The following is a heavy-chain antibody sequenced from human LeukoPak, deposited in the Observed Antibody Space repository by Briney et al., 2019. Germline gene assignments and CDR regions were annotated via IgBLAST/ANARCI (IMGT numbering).Heavy chain of an antibody. CDR2: ISGSGGST. J-gene: IGHJ4*02. CDR1: GFTFSSYA. V-gene: IGHV3-23*01. Sequence: RTGGSLRLSCAASGFTFSSYAMSWVRQAPGKGLEWVSAISGSGGSTYYADSVKGRFTISRDNSKNTLYLQMNSLRAEDTAVYYCAKVNQNRGAYGDPLDYWGQGTLVTVSS. D-gene: IGHD4-17*01. CDR3: AKVNQNRGAYGDPLDY.